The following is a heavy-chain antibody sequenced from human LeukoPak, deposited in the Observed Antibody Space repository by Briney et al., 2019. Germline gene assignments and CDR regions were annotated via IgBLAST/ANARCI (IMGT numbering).Heavy chain of an antibody. V-gene: IGHV3-53*01. CDR1: GFTFSSYT. J-gene: IGHJ4*02. CDR3: ARGLALDY. D-gene: IGHD6-19*01. CDR2: IYSGGST. Sequence: GGSLRLSCTASGFTFSSYTMSWVRQAPGKGLEWVSVIYSGGSTYYADSVEGRFTISRDNSKNTLYLQMNSLRAEDTAVYYCARGLALDYWGQGTLVTVSS.